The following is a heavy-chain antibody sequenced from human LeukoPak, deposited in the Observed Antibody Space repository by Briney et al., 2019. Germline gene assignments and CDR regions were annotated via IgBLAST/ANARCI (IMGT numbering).Heavy chain of an antibody. Sequence: GGSLRLSCAASGFTFSSYSMNWVRQAPGKGLEWVSYISSSSSTIYYADSVKGRFTISRDNAKNSLYLQMNSLGVEDTAVYYCKSGGAAPGRFDYWGHGVLVTVSS. D-gene: IGHD6-13*01. CDR3: KSGGAAPGRFDY. J-gene: IGHJ4*01. CDR1: GFTFSSYS. V-gene: IGHV3-48*01. CDR2: ISSSSSTI.